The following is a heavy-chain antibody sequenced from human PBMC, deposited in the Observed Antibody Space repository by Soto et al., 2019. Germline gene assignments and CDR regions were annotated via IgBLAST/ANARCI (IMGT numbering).Heavy chain of an antibody. D-gene: IGHD2-21*02. V-gene: IGHV4-31*03. Sequence: PSETLSLTYTVSGGSISSGGYYWSWIRQHPGKGLEGVGYIYYSGSTYYNPSIKSRVTISVDTSNNQFSLKLSSVTAADTAVYYCAKRPIPHIVVVTAIDAFDIWGQGTMVT. J-gene: IGHJ3*02. CDR2: IYYSGST. CDR1: GGSISSGGYY. CDR3: AKRPIPHIVVVTAIDAFDI.